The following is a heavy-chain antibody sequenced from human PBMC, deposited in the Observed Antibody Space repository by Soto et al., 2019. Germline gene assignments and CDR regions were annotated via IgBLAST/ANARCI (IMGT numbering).Heavy chain of an antibody. D-gene: IGHD2-15*01. CDR3: ARGSLVVAATPDYTSLFDY. CDR1: GYTFTGYY. J-gene: IGHJ4*02. V-gene: IGHV1-2*04. Sequence: QVQLVQSGAEVKKPGASVKVSCKASGYTFTGYYMHWVRQAPGQGLEWMGWINPNSGGTNYAQKVQGWVTMTRDTSNSTAYMELSRLRSDDTAVYYCARGSLVVAATPDYTSLFDYWGQGTLVTVSS. CDR2: INPNSGGT.